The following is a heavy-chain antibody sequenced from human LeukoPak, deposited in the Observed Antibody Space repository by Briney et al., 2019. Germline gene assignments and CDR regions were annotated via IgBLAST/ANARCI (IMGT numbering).Heavy chain of an antibody. D-gene: IGHD4-17*01. CDR2: INRSGST. CDR1: GGSFSGYY. J-gene: IGHJ5*02. CDR3: ARQETTVTYWGWFDP. V-gene: IGHV4-34*01. Sequence: PSETLSLTCAVYGGSFSGYYWSWIRQPPGKGLEWIGEINRSGSTNYNPSLESRVTISVDTSKNQFSLRLSSVTAADTAVYYCARQETTVTYWGWFDPWGQGTLVTVSS.